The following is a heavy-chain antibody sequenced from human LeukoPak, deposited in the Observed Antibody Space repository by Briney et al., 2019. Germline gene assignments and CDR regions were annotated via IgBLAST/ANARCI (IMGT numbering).Heavy chain of an antibody. Sequence: SETLSLTCTVSGGPISSYYWSWIRQPAGKGLEWIGRIYTSGSTNYDPSLKSRVTMSADTSKNQFSLKLSSVTAADTAVYYCARDQAAGMKYWGQGTLVTVSS. CDR1: GGPISSYY. CDR2: IYTSGST. CDR3: ARDQAAGMKY. V-gene: IGHV4-4*07. D-gene: IGHD6-13*01. J-gene: IGHJ4*02.